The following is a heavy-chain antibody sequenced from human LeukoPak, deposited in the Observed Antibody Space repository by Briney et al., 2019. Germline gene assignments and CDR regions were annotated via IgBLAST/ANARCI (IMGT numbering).Heavy chain of an antibody. CDR3: ARGYCGGGSCYSYYYYNYMDV. V-gene: IGHV4-34*01. J-gene: IGHJ6*03. Sequence: PSETLSLTCAVYGGSFSGYYWSWIRQPPGKGLEWIGEINHSGSTNYNPSLKSRVTISVDTSKNQFSLKLSSVTAADTAVYYCARGYCGGGSCYSYYYYNYMDVWGKGTTVTVSS. CDR1: GGSFSGYY. CDR2: INHSGST. D-gene: IGHD2-15*01.